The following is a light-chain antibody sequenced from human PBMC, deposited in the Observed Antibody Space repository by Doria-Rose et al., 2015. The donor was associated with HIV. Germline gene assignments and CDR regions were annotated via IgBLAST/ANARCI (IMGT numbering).Light chain of an antibody. CDR3: QQFDSFPRT. J-gene: IGKJ1*01. CDR2: GAS. Sequence: DIQVTQSPSFLSASVGVRVTITCRASQGISRYLAWYQQKPGIAPTLLIFGASTLQSGVPSRFSGSGSGTEFTLTISSLQPEDFATYYCQQFDSFPRTFGQGTKVELK. V-gene: IGKV1-9*01. CDR1: QGISRY.